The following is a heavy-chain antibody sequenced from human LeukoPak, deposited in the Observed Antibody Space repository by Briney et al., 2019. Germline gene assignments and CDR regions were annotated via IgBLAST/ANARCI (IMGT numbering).Heavy chain of an antibody. CDR1: GGSISTYF. V-gene: IGHV4-4*08. Sequence: SETLSLTCTVSGGSISTYFWSWIRQSPGQGLEWIGYIWPSGSTNYNPSLSGRVAISLDKSRNHFTLMVTAVTAADTAFYYCARKGPEHLPTYFDHWGRGILVTVSS. D-gene: IGHD2-21*01. CDR2: IWPSGST. J-gene: IGHJ4*02. CDR3: ARKGPEHLPTYFDH.